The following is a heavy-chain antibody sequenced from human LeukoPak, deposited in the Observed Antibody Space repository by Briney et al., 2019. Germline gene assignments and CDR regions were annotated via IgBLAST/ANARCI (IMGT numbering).Heavy chain of an antibody. J-gene: IGHJ3*02. Sequence: PGGSLRLSCAASEFTFSNYAMTWVRQAPGKGLEWVSYIKYDSSTIYYGDSVKGRFTISRDNVKNSLYLQVSSLRAEDTAVYYCVRDGREGFDIWGHGTLVIVSS. CDR2: IKYDSSTI. D-gene: IGHD5-24*01. CDR3: VRDGREGFDI. V-gene: IGHV3-48*04. CDR1: EFTFSNYA.